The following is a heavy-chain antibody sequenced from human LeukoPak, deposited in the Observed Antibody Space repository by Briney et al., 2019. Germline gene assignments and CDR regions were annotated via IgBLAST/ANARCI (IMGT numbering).Heavy chain of an antibody. V-gene: IGHV3-23*01. CDR2: ISGSGGST. J-gene: IGHJ4*02. CDR3: AKAVLWFGELLSPFDY. Sequence: GGSLRLSCAASGFTFSSYGMSWVRQAPGKGLEWVSAISGSGGSTYYADSVKGRFTISRDNSKNTLYLQMNSLRAEDTAVYYCAKAVLWFGELLSPFDYWGQGTLVTVSS. CDR1: GFTFSSYG. D-gene: IGHD3-10*01.